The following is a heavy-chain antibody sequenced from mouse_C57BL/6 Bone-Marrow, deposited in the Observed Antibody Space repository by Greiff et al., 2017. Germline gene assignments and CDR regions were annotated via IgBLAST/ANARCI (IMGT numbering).Heavy chain of an antibody. D-gene: IGHD1-1*01. V-gene: IGHV3-8*01. Sequence: VQLKESGPGLAKPSQTLSLTCSVTGYSITSDYWNWIRKVPGNKLEYMGYISYSGSTYYNPSLKSRISITRDTSKNQYYLQLNSVTTEDTATYYCARYGVVPWYFDVWGTGTTVTVSS. CDR2: ISYSGST. CDR3: ARYGVVPWYFDV. J-gene: IGHJ1*03. CDR1: GYSITSDY.